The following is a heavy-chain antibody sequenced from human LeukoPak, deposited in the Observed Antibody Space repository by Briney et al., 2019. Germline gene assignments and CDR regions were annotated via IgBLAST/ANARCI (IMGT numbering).Heavy chain of an antibody. J-gene: IGHJ4*02. CDR3: ANQRGIAVAGIDY. V-gene: IGHV3-23*01. Sequence: PGGSLRLSCAASGFTFSSYAMSWVRQAPGKGLEWVSAISGSGGSTYYADSVKGRFTISRDNSKNTLYLQMNSLRAEDTAVYYCANQRGIAVAGIDYWGQGTLVTVSS. CDR1: GFTFSSYA. D-gene: IGHD6-19*01. CDR2: ISGSGGST.